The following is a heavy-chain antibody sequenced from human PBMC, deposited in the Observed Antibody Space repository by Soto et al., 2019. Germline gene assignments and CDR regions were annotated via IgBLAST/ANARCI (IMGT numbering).Heavy chain of an antibody. Sequence: GSLLLSCTASGCTFSGYGMHGVRQAPGTGLEWVAVISYDGSKYYADSVKGRFTISRDNSKNTLYLQINSLRPEDTAVYYCAKDFTHWFGDYFYYYYGMDVWGQGTKVTVSS. CDR3: AKDFTHWFGDYFYYYYGMDV. CDR1: GCTFSGYG. D-gene: IGHD4-17*01. J-gene: IGHJ6*02. CDR2: ISYDGSK. V-gene: IGHV3-30*18.